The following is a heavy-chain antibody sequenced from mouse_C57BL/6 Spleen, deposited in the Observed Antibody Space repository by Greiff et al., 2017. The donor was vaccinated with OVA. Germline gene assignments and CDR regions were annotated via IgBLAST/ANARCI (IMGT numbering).Heavy chain of an antibody. CDR3: TRGVRRETDY. CDR1: GSSFTSYW. D-gene: IGHD2-14*01. Sequence: VQLQQSGTVLARPWASVKMSCKTSGSSFTSYWMHWGKQRPGQGLVWIGAIYPGNSDTSYNQKFKGKAKLTAVTSASTAYMELSSLTNEDSAVYYSTRGVRRETDYWGQGTTLTVSS. V-gene: IGHV1-5*01. CDR2: IYPGNSDT. J-gene: IGHJ2*01.